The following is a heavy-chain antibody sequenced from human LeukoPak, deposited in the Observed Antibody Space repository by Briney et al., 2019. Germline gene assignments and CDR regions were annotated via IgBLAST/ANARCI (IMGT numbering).Heavy chain of an antibody. CDR1: GGSIISSDYH. Sequence: SETLSLTCTVSGGSIISSDYHWGWVRQPPGKGLEWIGTISYSGNTDYNPSLRSRVTISVDTSNNQFSLRLGSVTAADTAVYYCARRAAATPGDFDYWGQGTLVTVSS. J-gene: IGHJ4*02. D-gene: IGHD6-25*01. CDR3: ARRAAATPGDFDY. V-gene: IGHV4-39*01. CDR2: ISYSGNT.